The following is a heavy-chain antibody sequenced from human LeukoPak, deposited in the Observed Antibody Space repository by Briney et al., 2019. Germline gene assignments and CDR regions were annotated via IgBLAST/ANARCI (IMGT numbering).Heavy chain of an antibody. Sequence: PSGTLSLTCAVSGGSISSSKWWSWVRQPPGKGLEWIGEIHHSGSTNYNPSLKSRVTISVDKSNNQFSLKLTSVTAADTAVYYCVGYDITNYPTHFDYWGQGTLVTVSS. CDR2: IHHSGST. CDR3: VGYDITNYPTHFDY. V-gene: IGHV4-4*02. CDR1: GGSISSSKW. D-gene: IGHD3-10*01. J-gene: IGHJ4*02.